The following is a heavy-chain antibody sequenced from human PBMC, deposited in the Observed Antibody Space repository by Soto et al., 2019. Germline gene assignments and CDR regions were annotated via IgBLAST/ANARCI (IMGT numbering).Heavy chain of an antibody. CDR1: GYTFTSYG. CDR2: ISAYNGNT. CDR3: ARDRSMVRGVNPPGGDY. V-gene: IGHV1-18*03. J-gene: IGHJ4*02. Sequence: QVQLVQSGAEVKKPGASVKVSCKASGYTFTSYGISWVRQAPGQGLEWMGWISAYNGNTNYAQKLQGRVTMNTDTSSSTAYRELRSLRSDDMAVYYCARDRSMVRGVNPPGGDYWGQGTLVTVSS. D-gene: IGHD3-10*01.